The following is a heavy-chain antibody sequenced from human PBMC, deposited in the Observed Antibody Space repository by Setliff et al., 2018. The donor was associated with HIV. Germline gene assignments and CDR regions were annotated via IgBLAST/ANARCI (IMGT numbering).Heavy chain of an antibody. V-gene: IGHV4-39*07. CDR2: VDYTGST. D-gene: IGHD1-26*01. CDR1: GGSITGYY. J-gene: IGHJ3*02. Sequence: PSETLSLTCTISGGSITGYYWGWVRQPPGKGLEWVGNVDYTGSTYYNPSLKSRVTISVDTSKNQFSLKLSSVTAADTAVYYCARGVVGATSGGAFDIWGQGTMVTVSS. CDR3: ARGVVGATSGGAFDI.